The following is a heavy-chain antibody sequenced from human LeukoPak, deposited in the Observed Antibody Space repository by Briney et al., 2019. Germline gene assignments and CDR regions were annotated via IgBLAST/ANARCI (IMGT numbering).Heavy chain of an antibody. V-gene: IGHV3-48*03. CDR2: ISTTGETI. Sequence: GGSPRLSCAASGFTFSGYEMNWVSQAPGKGLEWVSYISTTGETIYYADSVKGRFTISRDNAKSSLYLQMNSLRAEDTAIYYCAREELVAAAFDHWGQGTLVTVSS. CDR1: GFTFSGYE. CDR3: AREELVAAAFDH. D-gene: IGHD2-15*01. J-gene: IGHJ4*02.